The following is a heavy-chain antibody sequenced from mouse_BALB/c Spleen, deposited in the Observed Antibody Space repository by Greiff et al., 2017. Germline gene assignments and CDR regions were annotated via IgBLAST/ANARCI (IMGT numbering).Heavy chain of an antibody. J-gene: IGHJ1*01. CDR2: ISYSGST. CDR3: ARGEWYFDV. V-gene: IGHV3-2*02. CDR1: GYSITSDYA. Sequence: EVQLQQSGPGLVKPSQSLSLTCTVTGYSITSDYAWNWIRQFPGNKLEWMGYISYSGSTSYNPSLKSRISITRDTSKNQFFLQLNSVTTEDTATYYCARGEWYFDVWGAGTTVTVSS.